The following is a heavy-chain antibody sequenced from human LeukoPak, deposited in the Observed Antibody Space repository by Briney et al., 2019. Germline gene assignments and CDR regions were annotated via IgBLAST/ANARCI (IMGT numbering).Heavy chain of an antibody. CDR1: GGSISRYY. D-gene: IGHD3-16*02. J-gene: IGHJ5*02. Sequence: SETLSLTCTVSGGSISRYYWGSIRQPPGKGLEWIGYKDYSGSTNYNRSLKSRVTISVDTSKNQFSLKPSSVTAADTAVYYCARGLYDYVGGSYRYMNWFDPWGQGTLVTVSS. CDR2: KDYSGST. CDR3: ARGLYDYVGGSYRYMNWFDP. V-gene: IGHV4-59*01.